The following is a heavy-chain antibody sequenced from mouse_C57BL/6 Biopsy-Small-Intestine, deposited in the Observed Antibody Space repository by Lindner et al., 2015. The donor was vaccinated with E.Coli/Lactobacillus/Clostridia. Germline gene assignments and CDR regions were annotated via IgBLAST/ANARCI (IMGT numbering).Heavy chain of an antibody. Sequence: VQLQESGAELARPGASVKLSCKASGYTFTSYGISWVKQRTGQGLEWIGGIYPRSGNTYYNEKFKGKATLTADKSSSTAYMELRSLTSEDSAVYFCARSYYGSSYPYAMDYWGQGTSVTVSS. CDR1: GYTFTSYG. D-gene: IGHD1-1*01. V-gene: IGHV1-81*01. CDR3: ARSYYGSSYPYAMDY. J-gene: IGHJ4*01. CDR2: IYPRSGNT.